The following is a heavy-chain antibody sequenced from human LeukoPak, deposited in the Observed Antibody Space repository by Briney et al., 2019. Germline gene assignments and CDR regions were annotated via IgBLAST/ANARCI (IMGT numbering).Heavy chain of an antibody. CDR1: GGSISSGSYY. CDR2: IYTSGST. CDR3: ARSSRSDAFDI. D-gene: IGHD6-6*01. V-gene: IGHV4-61*02. J-gene: IGHJ3*02. Sequence: SETLSLTCTVSGGSISSGSYYWSWIRQPAGKGLEWIGRIYTSGSTNYNPSLKSRVTISVDTSKNHFSLSLNSVTAADTAVYYCARSSRSDAFDIWGQGTTVTVSS.